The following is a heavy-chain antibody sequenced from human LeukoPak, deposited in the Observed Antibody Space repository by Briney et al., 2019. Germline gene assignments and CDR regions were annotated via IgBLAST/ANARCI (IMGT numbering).Heavy chain of an antibody. V-gene: IGHV4-61*02. CDR1: GGSINSGSYY. J-gene: IGHJ3*02. Sequence: SQTLSLTCTVSGGSINSGSYYWNWIRQPAGKGLEWIGRFYISEGTKYNPSLKSRVTISVDTSKNQFSLRLSSVTAADTAVYYCASLGSFDIWGQGTMVTVSS. CDR2: FYISEGT. D-gene: IGHD7-27*01. CDR3: ASLGSFDI.